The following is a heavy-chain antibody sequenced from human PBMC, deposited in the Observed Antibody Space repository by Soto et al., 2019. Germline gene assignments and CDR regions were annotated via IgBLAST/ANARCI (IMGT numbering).Heavy chain of an antibody. CDR2: ISYDGSNK. J-gene: IGHJ3*02. D-gene: IGHD3-16*01. CDR3: ARYMITFGGVLDAFDI. Sequence: GGSLRLSCAASGFTFSSYGMHWVRQAPGKGLEWVAVISYDGSNKYYADSVKGRFTISRDNAKNSLYLQMNSLRAEDTAVYYCARYMITFGGVLDAFDIWGQGTMVTVSS. V-gene: IGHV3-30*03. CDR1: GFTFSSYG.